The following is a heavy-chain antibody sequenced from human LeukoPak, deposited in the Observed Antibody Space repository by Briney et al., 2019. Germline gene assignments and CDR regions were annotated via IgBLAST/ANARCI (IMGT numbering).Heavy chain of an antibody. CDR3: ASSMVRGVPLFDY. D-gene: IGHD3-10*01. Sequence: PSETLSLTCTVSGGSISSYYWSWIRQPPGKGLEWIGYIYYSGSTNYNPSLKSRVTISVDASKNQFSLKPSSVTAADTAVYYCASSMVRGVPLFDYWGQGTLVTVSS. J-gene: IGHJ4*02. CDR2: IYYSGST. CDR1: GGSISSYY. V-gene: IGHV4-59*08.